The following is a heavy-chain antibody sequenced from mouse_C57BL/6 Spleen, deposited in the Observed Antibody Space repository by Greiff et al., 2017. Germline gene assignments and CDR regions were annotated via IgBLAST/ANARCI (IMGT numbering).Heavy chain of an antibody. D-gene: IGHD1-1*01. CDR2: ILPGSGST. CDR1: GYTFTGYW. J-gene: IGHJ2*01. Sequence: VQLQQPGAELMKPGASVKLSCKATGYTFTGYWIEWVKQRPGHGLEWIGEILPGSGSTNYNEKFKGKATFTADTSSNTAYMQLSSLTTEDSAIYYCARGGLTTVVATDFDYWGRGTTLTVSS. CDR3: ARGGLTTVVATDFDY. V-gene: IGHV1-9*01.